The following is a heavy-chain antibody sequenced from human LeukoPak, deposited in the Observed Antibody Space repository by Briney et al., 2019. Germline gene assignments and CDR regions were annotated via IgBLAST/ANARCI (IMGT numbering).Heavy chain of an antibody. CDR2: IKGDGREK. CDR3: ADGEGLPLDY. D-gene: IGHD3-3*01. J-gene: IGHJ4*02. V-gene: IGHV3-7*01. CDR1: GFTFSTYW. Sequence: GGTLRLSCAASGFTFSTYWMSWVRQAPGKGLEWVANIKGDGREKYYVDSVKGRFTISRDNAKNSLYLQMNSLRAEDTAVYYCADGEGLPLDYWGQGTLVTVSS.